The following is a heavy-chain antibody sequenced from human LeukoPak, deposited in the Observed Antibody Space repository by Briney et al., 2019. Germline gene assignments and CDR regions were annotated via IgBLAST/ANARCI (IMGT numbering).Heavy chain of an antibody. V-gene: IGHV3-30*18. J-gene: IGHJ4*02. CDR1: GFTFRNYV. D-gene: IGHD6-13*01. Sequence: PGGSLRLSCAASGFTFRNYVIHWVRQAPGKGLEWVAVTSSDLNVKLYADSVKGRFTISRDNSKNTLYLQMSSLRAEDTAIYYCAKDTSTRWYSSTPLPGDYWGQGTLVTVSS. CDR3: AKDTSTRWYSSTPLPGDY. CDR2: TSSDLNVK.